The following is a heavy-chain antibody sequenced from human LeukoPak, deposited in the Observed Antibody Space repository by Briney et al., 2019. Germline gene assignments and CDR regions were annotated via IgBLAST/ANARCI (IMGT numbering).Heavy chain of an antibody. CDR1: GYTFTSYD. D-gene: IGHD6-13*01. J-gene: IGHJ6*03. Sequence: ASVKVSCKASGYTFTSYDINWVRQATGQGLEWMGWINPNSGNTGYAQKFQGRVTMTRNTSISTAYMELSSLRSEDTAVYYCARGRRRAAAGHYYYYMDVWGKGTTVTVSS. CDR2: INPNSGNT. V-gene: IGHV1-8*01. CDR3: ARGRRRAAAGHYYYYMDV.